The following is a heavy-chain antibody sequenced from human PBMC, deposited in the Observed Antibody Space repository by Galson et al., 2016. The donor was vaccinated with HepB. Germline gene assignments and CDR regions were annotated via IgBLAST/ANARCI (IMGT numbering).Heavy chain of an antibody. CDR1: GFTFSDYY. CDR2: ISSSGSYI. V-gene: IGHV3-11*01. J-gene: IGHJ4*02. D-gene: IGHD6-13*01. CDR3: ARGDRHSSSWWGFDY. Sequence: SLRLSCAASGFTFSDYYMNWIRQAPGKGLEWVSYISSSGSYIYYAESVKGRFTISRDNAKNSLYLQMDSLRAEDTAVYYCARGDRHSSSWWGFDYWGQGTLVTVSS.